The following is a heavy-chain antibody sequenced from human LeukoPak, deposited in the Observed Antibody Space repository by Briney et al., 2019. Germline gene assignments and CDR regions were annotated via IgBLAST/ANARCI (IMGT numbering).Heavy chain of an antibody. CDR2: IIPIFGTA. Sequence: SVKVSCKASGGTFSSYAVSWVRQAPGQGLEWMGGIIPIFGTANYAQKFQGRVTITADESTSTAYMELRSLRSDDTAVYYCARHYYDSSGYYYPRLAYFDYWGQGTLVTVSS. J-gene: IGHJ4*02. D-gene: IGHD3-22*01. V-gene: IGHV1-69*13. CDR1: GGTFSSYA. CDR3: ARHYYDSSGYYYPRLAYFDY.